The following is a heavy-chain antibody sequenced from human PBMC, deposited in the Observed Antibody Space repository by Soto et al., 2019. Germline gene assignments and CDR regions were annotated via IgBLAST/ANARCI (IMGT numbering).Heavy chain of an antibody. CDR1: GFTFSSYA. D-gene: IGHD5-18*01. V-gene: IGHV3-23*01. CDR3: AKEGSGVQLWSPISYFDY. CDR2: ISGSGGST. J-gene: IGHJ4*02. Sequence: PGGSLRLSCAASGFTFSSYAMSWVRQAPGKGLEWVSAISGSGGSTYYADSVKGRFTISRDNSKNTLYLQMNSLRAEDTAVYYCAKEGSGVQLWSPISYFDYWGQGTLVTVSS.